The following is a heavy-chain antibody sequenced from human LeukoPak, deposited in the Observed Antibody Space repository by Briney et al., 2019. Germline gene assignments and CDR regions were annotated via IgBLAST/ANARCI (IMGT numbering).Heavy chain of an antibody. CDR3: ARDPGGSGYSFDS. CDR1: GFTFSSYG. CDR2: ISYDGSNK. D-gene: IGHD6-19*01. J-gene: IGHJ4*02. Sequence: GGSLRLSCAASGFTFSSYGMHWVRQAPGRGLEWVAVISYDGSNKYYADSVKGRFTISRDNSKNTLYLQMNSLRAEDTAIYYCARDPGGSGYSFDSWGQGTLVTVSS. V-gene: IGHV3-30*03.